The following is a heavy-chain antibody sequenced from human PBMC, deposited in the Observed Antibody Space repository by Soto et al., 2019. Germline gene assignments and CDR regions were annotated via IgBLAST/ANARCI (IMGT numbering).Heavy chain of an antibody. J-gene: IGHJ4*02. CDR1: GGSISSSSYY. V-gene: IGHV4-39*07. CDR2: IYYSGST. CDR3: ARDPPDVDTAMVYFDY. D-gene: IGHD5-18*01. Sequence: SETLSLTCTVSGGSISSSSYYWGWIRQPPGKGLEWIGSIYYSGSTYYNPSLKSRVTISVDTSKNQFSLKLSSVTAADTAVYYCARDPPDVDTAMVYFDYWGQGTLVTVSS.